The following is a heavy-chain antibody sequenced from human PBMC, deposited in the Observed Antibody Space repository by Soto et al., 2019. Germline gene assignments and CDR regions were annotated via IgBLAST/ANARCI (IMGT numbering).Heavy chain of an antibody. J-gene: IGHJ4*02. CDR2: ISYDGSNK. Sequence: GGSLRLSCAASGFTVSSYAMHWVRQAPGKGLEWVAVISYDGSNKYYADSVKGRFTSCRDNSKNTLYQQMNSLRAEDTAVYYCARDGARVYYDSSGYPGFYFDYWGQGTLVTVSS. CDR3: ARDGARVYYDSSGYPGFYFDY. CDR1: GFTVSSYA. D-gene: IGHD3-22*01. V-gene: IGHV3-30-3*01.